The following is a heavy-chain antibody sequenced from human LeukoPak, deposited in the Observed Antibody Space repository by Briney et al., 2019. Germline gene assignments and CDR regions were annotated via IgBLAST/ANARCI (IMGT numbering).Heavy chain of an antibody. CDR3: ARHGDILTVYYIH. V-gene: IGHV4-59*08. CDR2: IYYSGST. D-gene: IGHD3-9*01. CDR1: GGSINNYY. J-gene: IGHJ4*02. Sequence: PSETLSLTCTVSGGSINNYYWSWIRQPPGKGLEWIAYIYYSGSTNYNPSLKSRVTISLDTSKNQFSLKLSSVTAADTAVYYCARHGDILTVYYIHWGQGTLVTVSS.